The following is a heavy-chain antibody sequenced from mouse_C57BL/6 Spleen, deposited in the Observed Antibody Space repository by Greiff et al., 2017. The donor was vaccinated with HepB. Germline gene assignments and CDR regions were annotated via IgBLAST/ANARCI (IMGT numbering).Heavy chain of an antibody. CDR1: GFTFTDYY. CDR3: ARYNDGSSYVGNAMDY. V-gene: IGHV7-3*01. J-gene: IGHJ4*01. CDR2: IRNKANGYTT. Sequence: DVKLVESGGGLVQPGGSLSLSCAASGFTFTDYYMSWVRQPPGKALEWLGFIRNKANGYTTEYSASVKGRFTISRDNSQSILYLQMNALRAEDSATYYCARYNDGSSYVGNAMDYWGQGTSVTVSS. D-gene: IGHD1-1*01.